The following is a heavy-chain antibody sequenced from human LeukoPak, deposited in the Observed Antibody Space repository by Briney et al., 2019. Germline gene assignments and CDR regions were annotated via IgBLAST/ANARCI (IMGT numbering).Heavy chain of an antibody. CDR2: ISGSGGST. CDR1: GLTFSSYA. V-gene: IGHV3-23*01. D-gene: IGHD3-3*01. CDR3: AKDGVVEDFWSGLSWFDP. Sequence: GGSLRLSCAASGLTFSSYAMSWVRQAPGKGLEWVSAISGSGGSTYYADSVKGRFTISRDNSKNTLYLQMNSLRAEDTAVYYCAKDGVVEDFWSGLSWFDPWGQGTLVTVSS. J-gene: IGHJ5*02.